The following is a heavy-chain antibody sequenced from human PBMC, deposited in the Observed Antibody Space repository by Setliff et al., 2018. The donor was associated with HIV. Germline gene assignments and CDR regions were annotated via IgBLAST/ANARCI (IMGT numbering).Heavy chain of an antibody. CDR1: GGSMSTYY. CDR2: IYTSGST. CDR3: ARGEFYCGTDCYWSSFDY. Sequence: SETLSLTCTVSGGSMSTYYWSWIRQPPGKGLEWIGYIYTSGSTNYNPSLRSRVTISVDTSKTHFSLRLSSVTAADTAVYYCARGEFYCGTDCYWSSFDYWGQGSLVTVSS. D-gene: IGHD2-21*02. J-gene: IGHJ4*02. V-gene: IGHV4-4*08.